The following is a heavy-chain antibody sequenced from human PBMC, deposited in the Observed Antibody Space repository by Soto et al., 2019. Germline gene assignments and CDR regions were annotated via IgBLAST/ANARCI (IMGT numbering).Heavy chain of an antibody. CDR2: IYYSGST. CDR1: GGSISSGDYY. D-gene: IGHD3-3*01. Sequence: SETLSLTCTVSGGSISSGDYYWIWIREPPGKGLEWIGYIYYSGSTYYNPSLKSRVTISVDTSKNQFSLKLSSVTAADTAVYYCARLTQYTIFGVVITHWGQGTLVTVSS. J-gene: IGHJ4*02. CDR3: ARLTQYTIFGVVITH. V-gene: IGHV4-30-4*01.